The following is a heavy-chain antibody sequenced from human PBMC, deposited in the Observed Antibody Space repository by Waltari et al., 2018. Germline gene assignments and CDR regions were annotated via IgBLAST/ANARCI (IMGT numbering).Heavy chain of an antibody. V-gene: IGHV3-9*01. CDR3: AKGQAFYYYYYMDV. CDR2: ISWNSGSI. Sequence: EVQLVESGGGLVQPGRSLRLSCAASGFTFDDYAMHWVRQAPGKGLEWVSGISWNSGSIGYADSVKGRFTISRDNAKNSLYLQMNSLRAEDTALYYCAKGQAFYYYYYMDVGGKGTTVTVSS. CDR1: GFTFDDYA. J-gene: IGHJ6*03.